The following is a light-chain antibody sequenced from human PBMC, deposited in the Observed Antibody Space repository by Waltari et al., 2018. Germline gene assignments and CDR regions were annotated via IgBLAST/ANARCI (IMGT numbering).Light chain of an antibody. CDR2: NDD. Sequence: QSVLTQAPSASVTPGQRVTISCSGTISNIGDNPVSWYQQFPGTAPKLLIYNDDRRPSGVPDRVSGSKSGTSASLAISGLQSADVATYFCAAWDDTLNGPVFGGGTKLTVL. CDR1: ISNIGDNP. J-gene: IGLJ3*02. CDR3: AAWDDTLNGPV. V-gene: IGLV1-44*01.